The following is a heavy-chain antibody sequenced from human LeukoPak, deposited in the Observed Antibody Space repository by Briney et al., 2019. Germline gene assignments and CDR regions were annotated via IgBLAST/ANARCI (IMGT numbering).Heavy chain of an antibody. V-gene: IGHV4-34*01. CDR3: ARGLRSAGYSSGWYGRGNWFDP. D-gene: IGHD6-19*01. CDR1: GGSFSGYY. Sequence: PSETLSLTCAVYGGSFSGYYWSWIRQPPGKGLEWIGEINHSGSTNYNPSLKSRVTISVDTSKNQFSLKLSSVTAADTAVYYCARGLRSAGYSSGWYGRGNWFDPWGQGTLVTVSS. CDR2: INHSGST. J-gene: IGHJ5*02.